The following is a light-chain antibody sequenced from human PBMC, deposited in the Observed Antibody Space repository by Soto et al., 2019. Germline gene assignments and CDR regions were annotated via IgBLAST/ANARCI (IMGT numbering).Light chain of an antibody. Sequence: QSVLTQPPSASGSPGQSVTISCTGTSSDVGGYNYVSWYQQYPGRAPKLMIYEVTKRPSGVPDRFSGSKSGNTASLTVSGLQAEDEDYYYCSSYAASNNFYFVFGGGTKLTVL. J-gene: IGLJ3*02. CDR3: SSYAASNNFYFV. CDR2: EVT. CDR1: SSDVGGYNY. V-gene: IGLV2-8*01.